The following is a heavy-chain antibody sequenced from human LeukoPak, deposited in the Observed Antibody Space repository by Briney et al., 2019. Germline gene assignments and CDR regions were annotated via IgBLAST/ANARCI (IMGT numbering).Heavy chain of an antibody. J-gene: IGHJ4*02. V-gene: IGHV4-61*01. CDR1: GGSVSSGSYY. Sequence: SDALSLTCTVCGGSVSSGSYYGRWIRQPPGKGLEGIGYIFYSGSTSYNPNLKSPVTIAVATSKYQFTLRLTSVTAADTSVYYCARRPHIAVAGPPFDYWGQVTLATVAS. CDR3: ARRPHIAVAGPPFDY. D-gene: IGHD6-19*01. CDR2: IFYSGST.